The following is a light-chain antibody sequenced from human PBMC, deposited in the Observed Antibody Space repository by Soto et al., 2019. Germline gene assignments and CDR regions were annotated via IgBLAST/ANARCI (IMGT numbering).Light chain of an antibody. CDR1: QTVNSNY. CDR3: QQYDRSPLIT. CDR2: GAS. J-gene: IGKJ4*01. V-gene: IGKV3-20*01. Sequence: EIVLTQSPGTLSLSPGERATLSCRASQTVNSNYLAWYQQRAGQAPRLLIYGASTRAADIPDRFSGSGSGTDFTRTIIRLEPEDFAVYYCQQYDRSPLITFGGGTKVEIK.